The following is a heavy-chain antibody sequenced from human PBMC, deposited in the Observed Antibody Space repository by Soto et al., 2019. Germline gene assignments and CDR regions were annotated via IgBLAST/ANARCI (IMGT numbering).Heavy chain of an antibody. CDR3: AKSIAAFPPDYYYYGMAV. CDR1: GFTFSSYA. Sequence: GGSLRLSCAASGFTFSSYAMSWVRQAPGKGLEWVSAISGSGGSTYYADSVKGRFTISRDNSKNTLYLQMNSLRAEDTAVYYCAKSIAAFPPDYYYYGMAVWGQGTRVTVSS. D-gene: IGHD6-6*01. J-gene: IGHJ6*02. CDR2: ISGSGGST. V-gene: IGHV3-23*01.